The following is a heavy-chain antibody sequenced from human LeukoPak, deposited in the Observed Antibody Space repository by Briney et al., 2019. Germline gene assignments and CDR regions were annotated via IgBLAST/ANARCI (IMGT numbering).Heavy chain of an antibody. CDR3: ARDGDMIAAGPCDY. CDR2: ISAYNGNT. Sequence: ASLKLSCTASGYTFTSYAISWVRQAPGQGLESMGWISAYNGNTNYAQKLQGRVTMTTDTSTSTAYMELRSLRSDDTAVYYCARDGDMIAAGPCDYWGQGTLVTVSS. J-gene: IGHJ4*02. D-gene: IGHD6-13*01. CDR1: GYTFTSYA. V-gene: IGHV1-18*04.